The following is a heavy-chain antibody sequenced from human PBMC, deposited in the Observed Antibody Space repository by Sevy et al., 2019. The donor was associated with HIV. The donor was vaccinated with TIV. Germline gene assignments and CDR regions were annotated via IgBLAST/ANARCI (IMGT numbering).Heavy chain of an antibody. CDR3: ARDLAGTAGAYFDL. V-gene: IGHV1-2*06. Sequence: ASVKVSCKTSGHTVTGYFIHWVRQAPGQGLEWMGRISPNSGGTKYAQNFQGRVTMTRDTSIGTAYMELSRLRSDDTAFYYCARDLAGTAGAYFDLWGRGTLVTVSS. J-gene: IGHJ2*01. D-gene: IGHD6-19*01. CDR1: GHTVTGYF. CDR2: ISPNSGGT.